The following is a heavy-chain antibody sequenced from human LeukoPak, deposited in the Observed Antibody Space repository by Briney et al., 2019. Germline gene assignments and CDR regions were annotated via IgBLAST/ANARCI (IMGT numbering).Heavy chain of an antibody. Sequence: SETLSLTCTVSGYSISSGYCWAWIRPPPGKGLEGIGSIFHTGSTYHNPSLKSRGTISVDTSKNQFSLKLTSVTAADTAVYYCARDHSGSSEDYWGQGTLVTVSS. V-gene: IGHV4-38-2*02. CDR3: ARDHSGSSEDY. D-gene: IGHD6-13*01. J-gene: IGHJ4*02. CDR2: IFHTGST. CDR1: GYSISSGYC.